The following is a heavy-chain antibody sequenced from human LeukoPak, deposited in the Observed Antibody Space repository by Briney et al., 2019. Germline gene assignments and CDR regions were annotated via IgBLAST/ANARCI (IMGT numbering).Heavy chain of an antibody. J-gene: IGHJ4*02. CDR3: ARASRDGYNQNFDH. Sequence: PGESRKISCKGLGYDFSTYWNAWVRQRPGKGLEWMGITHPGGSETRYDPSFQGQVTISADRSTSTAYLQWSSLRASDTAMYYCARASRDGYNQNFDHWGQGTMVTVSS. V-gene: IGHV5-51*01. D-gene: IGHD5-24*01. CDR1: GYDFSTYW. CDR2: THPGGSET.